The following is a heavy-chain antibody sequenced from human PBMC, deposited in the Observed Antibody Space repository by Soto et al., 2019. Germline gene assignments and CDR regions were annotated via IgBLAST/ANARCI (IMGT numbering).Heavy chain of an antibody. V-gene: IGHV3-30*18. D-gene: IGHD5-12*01. Sequence: GGSLRLSCAASGFTFSSYGMHWVRQAPGKGLEWVAVISYDGSNKYYADSVKGRFTISRDNSKNTLYLQMNSLRAEDTAVYYCAKDRRGSPFQHWGQGTLVTVSS. J-gene: IGHJ1*01. CDR2: ISYDGSNK. CDR3: AKDRRGSPFQH. CDR1: GFTFSSYG.